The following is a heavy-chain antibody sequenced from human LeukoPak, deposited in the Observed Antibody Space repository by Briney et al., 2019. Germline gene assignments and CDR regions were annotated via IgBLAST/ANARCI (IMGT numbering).Heavy chain of an antibody. CDR2: ISGSGGST. V-gene: IGHV3-23*01. CDR1: GFTFSSYA. D-gene: IGHD5-18*01. CDR3: AARPEYSYGYEGTDY. J-gene: IGHJ4*02. Sequence: PGGSLRLSCAASGFTFSSYAMSWVRQAPGKGLEWVSAISGSGGSTYYADSVKGRFTISRDNSKNTLYLQMNSLRAEDTAVYYCAARPEYSYGYEGTDYWGQGTLVTVSS.